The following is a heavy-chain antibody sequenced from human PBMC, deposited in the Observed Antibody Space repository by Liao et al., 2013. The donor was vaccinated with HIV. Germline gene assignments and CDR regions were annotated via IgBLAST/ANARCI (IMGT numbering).Heavy chain of an antibody. CDR3: ARGTDLGTFYYYYYYMDV. D-gene: IGHD7-27*01. CDR1: GGSFSGYY. J-gene: IGHJ6*03. CDR2: IYTSGST. V-gene: IGHV4-59*10. Sequence: QVQLQQWGAGLLKPSETLSLTCAVYGGSFSGYYWSWIRQPAGKGLEWIGRIYTSGSTNYNPSLKSRVTISVDTSKNQFSLKLSSVTAADTAVYYCARGTDLGTFYYYYYYMDVWGTGTTVTVSS.